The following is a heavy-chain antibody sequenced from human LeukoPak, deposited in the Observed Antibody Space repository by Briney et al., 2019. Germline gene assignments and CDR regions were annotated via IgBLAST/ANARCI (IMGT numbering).Heavy chain of an antibody. J-gene: IGHJ4*02. V-gene: IGHV3-7*01. CDR2: IKQDGREK. CDR1: GFTFSSYW. D-gene: IGHD2-2*01. Sequence: PGGSLRLSCAASGFTFSSYWMSWVRQAPGKGLEWVANIKQDGREKYYVDSVKGRFTISRDNAKNSLYLQMNSLRAEDTAVYYCARYCSSTSCYPRLYYFDYWGQGTLVTVSS. CDR3: ARYCSSTSCYPRLYYFDY.